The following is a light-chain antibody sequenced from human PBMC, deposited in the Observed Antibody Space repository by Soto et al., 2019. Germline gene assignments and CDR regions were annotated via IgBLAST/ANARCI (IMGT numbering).Light chain of an antibody. J-gene: IGLJ1*01. V-gene: IGLV1-44*01. Sequence: QSVLTQPPSASGTPGQRVTISCSGSSSNIGSNTVNWYQQLPGTAPKLLIYSNNQRPSGVPDRFSGSKSGTSASLAISGLQSEYESDYYCAAWDDSLNGLYVFGTVTKVTVL. CDR2: SNN. CDR1: SSNIGSNT. CDR3: AAWDDSLNGLYV.